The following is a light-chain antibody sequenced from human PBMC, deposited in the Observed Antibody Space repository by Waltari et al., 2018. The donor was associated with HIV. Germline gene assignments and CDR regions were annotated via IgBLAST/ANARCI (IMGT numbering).Light chain of an antibody. J-gene: IGKJ4*01. CDR1: QSVDTY. CDR3: QQRSNRLT. V-gene: IGKV3-11*01. CDR2: DAS. Sequence: EIVLTQSPAILPLSPGERATLSCRASQSVDTYLAWYQQKPGQAPRLLIYDASNRATGIPARFSGSGSGTDFTLTISSLEPEDFAVYYCQQRSNRLTFGGGTKVEIK.